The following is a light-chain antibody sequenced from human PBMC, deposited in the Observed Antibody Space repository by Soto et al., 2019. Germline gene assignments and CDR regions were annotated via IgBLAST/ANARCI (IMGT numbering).Light chain of an antibody. CDR2: GAS. J-gene: IGKJ4*01. CDR1: QRVSNNY. Sequence: LSLSPANLHLSPGGPATLSCVASQRVSNNYLAWYQQKPGQAPRLLFYGASTRATGNPARFSGSGPGTEFTLTISRLEPEDFAVYHCQQYGGSPLTFGRGTKVDIK. CDR3: QQYGGSPLT. V-gene: IGKV3-20*01.